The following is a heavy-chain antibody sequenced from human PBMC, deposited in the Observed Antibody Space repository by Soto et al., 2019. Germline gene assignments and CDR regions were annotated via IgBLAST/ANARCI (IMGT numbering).Heavy chain of an antibody. V-gene: IGHV4-30-4*01. Sequence: PSETLSLTCTVSGGSISSGDYYWSWIRQTPGKGLEWIGYIYYSGNTYYNPSLKSRATISVDTSKNQFSLKLNSVTAADTAVYYCARDGARNGLDVWGQGTTVTVSS. D-gene: IGHD3-16*01. J-gene: IGHJ6*02. CDR3: ARDGARNGLDV. CDR2: IYYSGNT. CDR1: GGSISSGDYY.